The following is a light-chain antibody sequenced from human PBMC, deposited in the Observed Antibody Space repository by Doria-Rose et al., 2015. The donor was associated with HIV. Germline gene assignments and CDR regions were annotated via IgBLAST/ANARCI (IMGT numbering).Light chain of an antibody. J-gene: IGKJ1*01. Sequence: EIVLTQSPGTLSLSPGERATLYCRASQRLSSTYLYRYRQKPGQAPSLIIYDGSTRATGIPDRFSASGSGTDFTHTINRLEPEDFALYYCHQYGTSWTFGQGTKVEI. V-gene: IGKV3-20*01. CDR3: HQYGTSWT. CDR2: DGS. CDR1: QRLSSTY.